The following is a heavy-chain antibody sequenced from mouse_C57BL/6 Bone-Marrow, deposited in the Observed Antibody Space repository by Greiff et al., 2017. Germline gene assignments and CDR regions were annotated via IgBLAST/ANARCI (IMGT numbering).Heavy chain of an antibody. Sequence: QVQLQQPGAELVKPGASVKLSCKASGYTFTSYWMQWVKQRPGQGLEWIGEIDPSDSYTNYNQKFKGKATLTVDTSSSTAYLQLSSLTSDNSAVYYCAKGFTTVVVLPFDYWGQGTTLTVSS. CDR3: AKGFTTVVVLPFDY. D-gene: IGHD1-1*01. CDR2: IDPSDSYT. J-gene: IGHJ2*01. V-gene: IGHV1-50*01. CDR1: GYTFTSYW.